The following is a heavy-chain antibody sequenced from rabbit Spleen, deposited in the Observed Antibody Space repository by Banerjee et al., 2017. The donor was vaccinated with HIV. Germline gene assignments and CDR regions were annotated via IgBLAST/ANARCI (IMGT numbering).Heavy chain of an antibody. J-gene: IGHJ4*01. CDR1: GFTLSSGW. V-gene: IGHV1S45*01. CDR3: ARDLVSVIGWNFNL. Sequence: QEQLEESGGDLVKPEGSLTLTCTASGFTLSSGWICWVRQAPGKGLEWIGCIYTGNNKNYYASWAKGRFTMSRTSSTTVTLQMTSLTAADTATYFCARDLVSVIGWNFNLWGQGTLVTVS. D-gene: IGHD1-1*01. CDR2: IYTGNNKN.